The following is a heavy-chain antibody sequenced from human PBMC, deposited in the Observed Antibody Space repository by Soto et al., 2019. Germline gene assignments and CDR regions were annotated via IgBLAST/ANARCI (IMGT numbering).Heavy chain of an antibody. D-gene: IGHD3-10*01. J-gene: IGHJ4*02. CDR2: INTDESST. CDR3: TRVGYGSGKDFDY. CDR1: GFTCTNYW. V-gene: IGHV3-74*03. Sequence: EVQLVESGGGLVQTGGSLRLSCAASGFTCTNYWMHWVRQAPGKGLVWVSRINTDESSTEYADSVKGRFTISRDNAKNTLYLQMTSLGADDTAVYYCTRVGYGSGKDFDYWGQGTLVTVSS.